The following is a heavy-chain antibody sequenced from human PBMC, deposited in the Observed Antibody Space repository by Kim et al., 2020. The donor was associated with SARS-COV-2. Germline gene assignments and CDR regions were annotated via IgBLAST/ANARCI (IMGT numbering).Heavy chain of an antibody. D-gene: IGHD3-3*01. CDR2: ISAYNGNT. CDR1: GYTFTSYG. J-gene: IGHJ4*02. CDR3: ARAYHDFWSGYYYYYFDY. Sequence: ASVKVSCKASGYTFTSYGISWVRQAPGQGLEWMGWISAYNGNTNYAQKLQGRVTMTTDTSTSTAYMELRSLRSDDTAVYYCARAYHDFWSGYYYYYFDYWGQGTLVTVSS. V-gene: IGHV1-18*04.